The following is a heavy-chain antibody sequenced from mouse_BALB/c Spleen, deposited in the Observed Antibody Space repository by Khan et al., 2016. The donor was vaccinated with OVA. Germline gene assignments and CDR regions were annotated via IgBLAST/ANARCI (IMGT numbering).Heavy chain of an antibody. J-gene: IGHJ3*01. V-gene: IGHV1-18*01. CDR3: GRISIITVEGFAY. CDR1: GYSFTGYY. D-gene: IGHD1-1*01. Sequence: VQLQQSGPDLVKPGASVKISCKTSGYSFTGYYIHWVKQSQGKSLEWIGRVNPNNGGTTYNQKFKGKAILTVEKSSSTAYMELRSLTSEDSAVYYCGRISIITVEGFAYGGQGTLVTVSA. CDR2: VNPNNGGT.